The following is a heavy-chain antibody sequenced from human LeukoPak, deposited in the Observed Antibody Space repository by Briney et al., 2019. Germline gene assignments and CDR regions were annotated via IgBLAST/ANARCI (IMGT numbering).Heavy chain of an antibody. V-gene: IGHV4-34*01. CDR1: GGSFSGYY. Sequence: SETLSLTCAVYGGSFSGYYWSWIRQPPGKGLEWIGEINHSGSTNYNPSLKSRVTISVDTSKNQFSLKLSSVTAADTAVYYCARDGYSSGWYDGLGDYWGQGTLVTVSS. D-gene: IGHD6-19*01. CDR2: INHSGST. CDR3: ARDGYSSGWYDGLGDY. J-gene: IGHJ4*02.